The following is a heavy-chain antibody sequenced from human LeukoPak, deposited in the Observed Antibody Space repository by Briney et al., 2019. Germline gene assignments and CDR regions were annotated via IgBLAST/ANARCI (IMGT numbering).Heavy chain of an antibody. V-gene: IGHV4-39*07. D-gene: IGHD4-17*01. CDR1: GGSISSSSYY. CDR2: VYYTGAS. CDR3: ARGPSFYGDYGMDV. Sequence: SETLSLTCTVSGGSISSSSYYWGWIRQPPGKGLEWIGSVYYTGASYYNPSLKSRVTISVDTSKNQFSLKLSSVTAADTAVYYCARGPSFYGDYGMDVWGQGTTVTVSS. J-gene: IGHJ6*02.